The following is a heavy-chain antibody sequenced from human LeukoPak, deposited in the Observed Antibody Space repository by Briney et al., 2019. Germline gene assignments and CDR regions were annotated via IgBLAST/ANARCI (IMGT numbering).Heavy chain of an antibody. CDR3: AKAQGYIDPFDV. D-gene: IGHD5-18*01. CDR1: GFTFSTYA. Sequence: GGSLRLSCAASGFTFSTYAMGWVRQAPGNGLEWVSGFNSGGGTNYADSVKGRFTISRDNSKNTLYLQMNSLRAEDTAVYYCAKAQGYIDPFDVWGQGTMVTVSS. J-gene: IGHJ3*01. V-gene: IGHV3-23*01. CDR2: FNSGGGT.